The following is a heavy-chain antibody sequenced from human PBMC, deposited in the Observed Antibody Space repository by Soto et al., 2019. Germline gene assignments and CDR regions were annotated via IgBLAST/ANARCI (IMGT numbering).Heavy chain of an antibody. Sequence: KQSQTLSLTCAISGDSVSSNSAAWNWIRQSPSRGLEWLGRTYYRSKWYNDYAVSVKSRITINPDTSKNQFSLQLNSVTPEDTAVYYCARFLKAAAGTFDYYYYYMDVWGKGTTVTVSS. V-gene: IGHV6-1*01. CDR1: GDSVSSNSAA. J-gene: IGHJ6*03. D-gene: IGHD6-13*01. CDR2: TYYRSKWYN. CDR3: ARFLKAAAGTFDYYYYYMDV.